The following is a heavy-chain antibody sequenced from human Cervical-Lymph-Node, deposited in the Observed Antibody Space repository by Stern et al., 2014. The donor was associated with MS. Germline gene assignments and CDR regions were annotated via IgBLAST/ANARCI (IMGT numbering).Heavy chain of an antibody. D-gene: IGHD1-7*01. Sequence: EVQLVESGGGLVQPGESLRLSCAVSGFTFSNYWMTWVRQAPGKGLGWVASIKTDGSEESYLDSVKSRFTISRDNAKNSLYLQMNSLRAEDTAVYYCARAVRELGTWGQGTLVTVSS. V-gene: IGHV3-7*01. CDR1: GFTFSNYW. CDR3: ARAVRELGT. CDR2: IKTDGSEE. J-gene: IGHJ5*02.